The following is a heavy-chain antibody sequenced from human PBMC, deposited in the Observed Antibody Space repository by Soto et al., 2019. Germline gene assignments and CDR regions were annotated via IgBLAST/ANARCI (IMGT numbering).Heavy chain of an antibody. CDR3: AADRDFWSGYTYYGMDV. CDR1: GFTFTSSA. Sequence: GASEKVSCKASGFTFTSSAVQWVRQARGQRLEWIGWIVVGSGNTNYAQKFQERVTITRDMSTSTAYMELSSLRSEDTAVYYCAADRDFWSGYTYYGMDVWGQGTTVTVSS. J-gene: IGHJ6*02. D-gene: IGHD3-3*01. CDR2: IVVGSGNT. V-gene: IGHV1-58*01.